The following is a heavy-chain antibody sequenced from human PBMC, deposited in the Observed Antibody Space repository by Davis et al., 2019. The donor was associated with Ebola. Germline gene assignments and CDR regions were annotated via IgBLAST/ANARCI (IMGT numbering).Heavy chain of an antibody. CDR3: ASDTPEDYYDSSGYYRDY. D-gene: IGHD3-22*01. CDR1: GGTFSSYA. Sequence: AASVKVSCKASGGTFSSYAISWVRQAPGQGLEWMGRIIPILGIANYAQKFQGRVTITADKSTNTAYVELSSLRSEATAVYYCASDTPEDYYDSSGYYRDYWGQGTLVTVSS. V-gene: IGHV1-69*04. J-gene: IGHJ4*02. CDR2: IIPILGIA.